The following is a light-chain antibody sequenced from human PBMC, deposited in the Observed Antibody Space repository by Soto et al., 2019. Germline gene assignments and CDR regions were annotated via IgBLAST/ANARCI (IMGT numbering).Light chain of an antibody. CDR1: SSNVGAGYD. Sequence: QSVLTQPPSVSGAPGQRVTISCTGSSSNVGAGYDVPWYQQLPGTAPKLLIYGNYNRPSGVPDRFSGSKSGTSASLAITGRQAEDEVDYYCQSYDNSLSNYVFGTGTKVTVL. V-gene: IGLV1-40*01. J-gene: IGLJ1*01. CDR2: GNY. CDR3: QSYDNSLSNYV.